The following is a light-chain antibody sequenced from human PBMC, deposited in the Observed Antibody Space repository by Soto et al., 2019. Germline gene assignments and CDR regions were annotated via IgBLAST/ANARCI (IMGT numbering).Light chain of an antibody. V-gene: IGLV2-14*01. CDR2: EVS. J-gene: IGLJ2*01. CDR1: SSDIGNYDF. CDR3: QSYDTGLLGLL. Sequence: QSALTQPASVSGSPGQSITISCTGTSSDIGNYDFVSWYQQVPGTAPKAMIYEVSSRPSGVSNRFSGSKSGNTASLTISGLQTEDEADYYCQSYDTGLLGLLFGTGTKLTVL.